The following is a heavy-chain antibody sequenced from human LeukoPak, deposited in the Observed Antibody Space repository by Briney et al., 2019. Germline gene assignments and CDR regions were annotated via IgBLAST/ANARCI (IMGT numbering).Heavy chain of an antibody. CDR3: ARAPRDREYYYGSGTPGAFDI. V-gene: IGHV4-4*07. Sequence: SETLSLTCTVSGGSISSYYWSWIRQPAGKGLEWIGRIYTSGSTNYNPSLKSRVTMSVDTSKNQFSLKLSSVTAADTAVYYCARAPRDREYYYGSGTPGAFDIWGQGTMVTVSS. CDR1: GGSISSYY. J-gene: IGHJ3*02. D-gene: IGHD3-10*01. CDR2: IYTSGST.